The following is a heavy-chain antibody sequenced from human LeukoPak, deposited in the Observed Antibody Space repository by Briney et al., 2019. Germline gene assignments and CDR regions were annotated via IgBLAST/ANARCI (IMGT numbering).Heavy chain of an antibody. J-gene: IGHJ4*02. CDR3: ARGRTNDFNTFDY. CDR1: GYTFTSYY. D-gene: IGHD1-1*01. CDR2: INPSGDNT. Sequence: ASVKVSCKASGYTFTSYYIHWVRQAPGQGLEWMGIINPSGDNTNYAQKFQGRVTMTRDTPTSTVYMEVSSLRSDDTAVYYCARGRTNDFNTFDYWGPGTLVTVSS. V-gene: IGHV1-46*01.